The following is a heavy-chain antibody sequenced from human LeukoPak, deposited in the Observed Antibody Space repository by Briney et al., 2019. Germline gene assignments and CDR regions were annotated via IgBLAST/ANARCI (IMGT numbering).Heavy chain of an antibody. Sequence: PSETLSLTCAVYGGSFSGYYWSWIRQPPGKGLEWIGEINHSGSTNYNPSLKSRVTISVDTSKNQFSLKLSSVTAADTAVYYCARSPHGYSSSWYFDYWGQGTLVTVSS. CDR3: ARSPHGYSSSWYFDY. CDR2: INHSGST. D-gene: IGHD6-13*01. CDR1: GGSFSGYY. J-gene: IGHJ4*02. V-gene: IGHV4-34*01.